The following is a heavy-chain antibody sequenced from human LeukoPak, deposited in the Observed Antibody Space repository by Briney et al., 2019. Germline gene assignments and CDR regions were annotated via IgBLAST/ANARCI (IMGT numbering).Heavy chain of an antibody. CDR3: AKSGSGWYLYYFDY. CDR2: ISGSGGST. V-gene: IGHV3-23*01. CDR1: GFTFSSYA. J-gene: IGHJ4*02. D-gene: IGHD6-19*01. Sequence: GGSLRLSCAASGFTFSSYAMSWVRQAPGKGLEWVSAISGSGGSTYYADSVKGRFTISRDNPKNTLYLQMNSLRAEDTALYYCAKSGSGWYLYYFDYWGQGTLVTVSS.